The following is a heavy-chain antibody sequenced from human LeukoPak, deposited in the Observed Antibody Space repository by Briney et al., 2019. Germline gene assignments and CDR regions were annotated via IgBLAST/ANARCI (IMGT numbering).Heavy chain of an antibody. D-gene: IGHD3-3*01. CDR3: ARGALRFLGWSPREANWFDP. CDR1: GFTFSNAW. Sequence: GGSLRLSCAASGFTFSNAWMSWVRQAPGKGLEWVSSISSSSSYIYYADSVKGRFTISRDNAKNSLYLQMNSLRAEDTAVYYCARGALRFLGWSPREANWFDPWGQGTLVTVSS. CDR2: ISSSSSYI. V-gene: IGHV3-21*01. J-gene: IGHJ5*02.